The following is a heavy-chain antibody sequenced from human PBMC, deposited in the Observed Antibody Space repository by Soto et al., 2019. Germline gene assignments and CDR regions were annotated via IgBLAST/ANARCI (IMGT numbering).Heavy chain of an antibody. J-gene: IGHJ6*02. CDR2: IRQDGSEK. CDR3: ARAHYYGLDV. V-gene: IGHV3-7*03. Sequence: TGGSLRLSCVASGFSFSDYWMNWVRQTPGKELEWVANIRQDGSEKKYVDSVKGRFTISRDNAKNSLYLEMNSLRVEDTAVFYCARAHYYGLDVWGQGTTVTVSS. CDR1: GFSFSDYW.